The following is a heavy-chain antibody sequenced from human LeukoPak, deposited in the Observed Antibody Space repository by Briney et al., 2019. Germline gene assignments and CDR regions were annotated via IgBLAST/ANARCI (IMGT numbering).Heavy chain of an antibody. V-gene: IGHV3-7*01. CDR3: AREGGSITFDY. CDR2: IKQDGSDK. CDR1: GFTFSSYW. D-gene: IGHD3-10*01. Sequence: QAGGSLRLSCAASGFTFSSYWMSWLPQAPGKGLEGVANIKQDGSDKYYVDSEKGRFTISRDNAKNLLLLQMNSLRAEDTAGYYCAREGGSITFDYWGQGTLVTVSS. J-gene: IGHJ4*02.